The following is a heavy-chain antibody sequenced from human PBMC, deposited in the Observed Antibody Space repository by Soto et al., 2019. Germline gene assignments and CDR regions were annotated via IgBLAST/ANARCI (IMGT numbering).Heavy chain of an antibody. CDR2: INSDGSST. CDR3: VGDDIGLRIDY. J-gene: IGHJ4*02. CDR1: GFTFSSYW. V-gene: IGHV3-74*01. Sequence: PGGSLRLSCAASGFTFSSYWMHWVRQAPGKGLVWVSHINSDGSSTTYADSVKGRFTISRDNAKNTLYLQMNSLRAEDTAVYYCVGDDIGLRIDYWGLGTLVTVSS.